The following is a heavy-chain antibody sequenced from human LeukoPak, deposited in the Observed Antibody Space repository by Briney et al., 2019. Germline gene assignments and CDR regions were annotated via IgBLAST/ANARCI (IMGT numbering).Heavy chain of an antibody. CDR1: GGSFSGYY. CDR3: ARGEVHDY. CDR2: INHSGRT. Sequence: SETLSLTGAVYGGSFSGYYWSWIRQPPGKGLEWIGEINHSGRTKYNPSLKCRVTISVDTSKNQFSLKLSSVTAADTAVYYCARGEVHDYWGQGTLVTVSS. J-gene: IGHJ4*02. V-gene: IGHV4-34*01.